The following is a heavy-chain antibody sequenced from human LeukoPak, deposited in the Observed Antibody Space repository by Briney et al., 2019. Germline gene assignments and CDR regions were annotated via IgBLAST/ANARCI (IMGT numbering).Heavy chain of an antibody. CDR3: ARDLSLRRGIFDY. D-gene: IGHD3-10*01. J-gene: IGHJ4*02. Sequence: PSETLSLTCTVSGGSISNYYWTWIRQPAGKGLEWIGRIYTSGSTNYNPSLKSRVTMSVDTSKNQFSLKLRSVTAADTAVYYCARDLSLRRGIFDYWGQGTLVTVSS. CDR1: GGSISNYY. CDR2: IYTSGST. V-gene: IGHV4-4*07.